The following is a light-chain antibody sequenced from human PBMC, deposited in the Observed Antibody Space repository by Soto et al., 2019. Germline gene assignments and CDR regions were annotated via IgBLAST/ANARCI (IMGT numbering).Light chain of an antibody. Sequence: EIVLTQSPGTLSLSPGERATLSCRASQSVSSNFLAWYQQKPGQAPRLLIYGASSRATGIPDRFSGSGSGTDFTLTINRLEPEDFAVYYCQQYGISPFTFGPGTKVDIK. CDR3: QQYGISPFT. V-gene: IGKV3-20*01. J-gene: IGKJ3*01. CDR1: QSVSSNF. CDR2: GAS.